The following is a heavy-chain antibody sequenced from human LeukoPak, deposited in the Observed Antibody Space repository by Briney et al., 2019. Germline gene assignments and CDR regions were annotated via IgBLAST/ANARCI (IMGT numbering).Heavy chain of an antibody. J-gene: IGHJ3*02. V-gene: IGHV1-69*05. D-gene: IGHD6-6*01. CDR3: ARGHSSSSGAFDI. CDR2: IIPIFGTA. CDR1: GGTFSSYA. Sequence: ASVKVSCKASGGTFSSYAISWVRQAPGQGLEWMGGIIPIFGTANYAQKFQGRATITTDESTSTAYMELSSLRSEDTAVYYCARGHSSSSGAFDIWGQGTMVTVSS.